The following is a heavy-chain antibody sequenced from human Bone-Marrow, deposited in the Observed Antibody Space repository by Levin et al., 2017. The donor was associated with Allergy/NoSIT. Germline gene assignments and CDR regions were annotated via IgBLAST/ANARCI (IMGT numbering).Heavy chain of an antibody. Sequence: GESLKISCAASGFTVGNHYVAWVRQAPGKGLDWISVIYSGGGTHYADSLKGRFTISRDNSKNTVYLQMNSLRVEDTAVYYCSSAPGFSDYWGQGTLVTVSS. CDR2: IYSGGGT. V-gene: IGHV3-66*01. CDR1: GFTVGNHY. CDR3: SSAPGFSDY. J-gene: IGHJ4*02.